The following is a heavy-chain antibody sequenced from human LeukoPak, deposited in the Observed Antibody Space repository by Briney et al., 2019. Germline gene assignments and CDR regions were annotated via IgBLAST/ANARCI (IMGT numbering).Heavy chain of an antibody. CDR2: ISARNGNR. CDR1: GYSFSSYG. Sequence: ASVKVSCKTSGYSFSSYGFSWVRQAPGQGLEWMAWISARNGNRNFAQKFQDRVLLTTDTSTNTAYMELRSLKSDDTAVYYCARDGDVHNYGLIDFWGQGTLVSVSS. CDR3: ARDGDVHNYGLIDF. D-gene: IGHD5-24*01. V-gene: IGHV1-18*01. J-gene: IGHJ4*02.